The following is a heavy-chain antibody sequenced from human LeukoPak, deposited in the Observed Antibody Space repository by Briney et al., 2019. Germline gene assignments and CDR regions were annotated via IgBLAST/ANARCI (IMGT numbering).Heavy chain of an antibody. D-gene: IGHD3-9*01. Sequence: GESLKISCKASGYSFPTNWIGWVRQMPGKGLEWMGNIYPADSDTRYSPSFQGQVTISADKSISTAYLQWSSLKASDTAMYYCARPTGYPYWGQGTLVTVSS. CDR1: GYSFPTNW. CDR3: ARPTGYPY. CDR2: IYPADSDT. V-gene: IGHV5-51*01. J-gene: IGHJ4*02.